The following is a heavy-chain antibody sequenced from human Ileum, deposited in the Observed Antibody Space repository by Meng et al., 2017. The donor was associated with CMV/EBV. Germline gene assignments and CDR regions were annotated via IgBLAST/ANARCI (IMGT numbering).Heavy chain of an antibody. V-gene: IGHV3-11*06. CDR3: ARGHYDSF. J-gene: IGHJ4*02. CDR2: ISRDNTYT. Sequence: QVALVVSGGVLVKLGGFLRLSCGASGFSFSDFHMNWIRQAPGKGPEWVSFISRDNTYTNYADSVKGRFTISRDNAKNLLFLQMNSLRVEDTALYYCARGHYDSFWGRGTLVTVSS. CDR1: GFSFSDFH. D-gene: IGHD3-22*01.